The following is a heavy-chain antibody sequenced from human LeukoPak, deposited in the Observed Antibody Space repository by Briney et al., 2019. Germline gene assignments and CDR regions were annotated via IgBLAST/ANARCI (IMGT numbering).Heavy chain of an antibody. Sequence: ASVKASCKASGYTFTSYGISWVRQAPGQGLEWMGWISAYDGNTNDPQKLHGRVTMTTDTSTSPAYMELRSLTDDATALYYCESGGYYYFSPWEAWGQGTLVTVSS. J-gene: IGHJ4*02. CDR2: ISAYDGNT. CDR3: ESGGYYYFSPWEA. D-gene: IGHD3-22*01. V-gene: IGHV1-18*01. CDR1: GYTFTSYG.